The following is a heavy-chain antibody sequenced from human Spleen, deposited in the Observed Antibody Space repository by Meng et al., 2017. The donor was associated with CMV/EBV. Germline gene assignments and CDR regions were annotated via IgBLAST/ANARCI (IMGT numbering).Heavy chain of an antibody. D-gene: IGHD3-3*01. CDR3: AKVYLEWLGGDAFDI. J-gene: IGHJ3*02. CDR1: GFTFDDYA. Sequence: GGSLRLSCAASGFTFDDYALHWVRQAPGKGLEWVSGISWNSSSIGYADSVKCRFTIPRDNAKNSLYLQMNSLRAEDTALYYCAKVYLEWLGGDAFDIWGQGTMVTVSS. V-gene: IGHV3-9*01. CDR2: ISWNSSSI.